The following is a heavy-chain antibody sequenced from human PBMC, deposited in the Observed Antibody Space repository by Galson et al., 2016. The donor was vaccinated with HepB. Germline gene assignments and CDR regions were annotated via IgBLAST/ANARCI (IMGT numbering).Heavy chain of an antibody. D-gene: IGHD5-18*01. V-gene: IGHV6-1*01. Sequence: CAISGDSVTNDDTIWNWIRQSPSRGLEWLGRTYYRSQWFNEYEVSVKSRITINSDTSRNQFSLQLDSVTPDDTAAYFCTRGYMHTGMNVWGQGTTVTVSS. CDR2: TYYRSQWFN. CDR3: TRGYMHTGMNV. J-gene: IGHJ6*02. CDR1: GDSVTNDDTI.